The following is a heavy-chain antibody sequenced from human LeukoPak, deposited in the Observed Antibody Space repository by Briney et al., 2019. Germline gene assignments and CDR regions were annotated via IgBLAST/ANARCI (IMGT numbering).Heavy chain of an antibody. Sequence: GGSLRLSCAASGFTFDDYAMHWVRQAPGKGLEWVSGISWNSGSIGYADSVKGRFTISRDNAKNSLYLQMNSLRAEDTAVYYCAKAGVVPLWGQGTLVTVSS. CDR1: GFTFDDYA. CDR2: ISWNSGSI. CDR3: AKAGVVPL. V-gene: IGHV3-9*01. J-gene: IGHJ4*02. D-gene: IGHD2-2*01.